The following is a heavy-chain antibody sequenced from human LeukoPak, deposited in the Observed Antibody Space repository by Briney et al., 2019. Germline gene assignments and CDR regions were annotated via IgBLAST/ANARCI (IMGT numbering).Heavy chain of an antibody. J-gene: IGHJ4*02. CDR2: IYYSGST. CDR3: ARDYQGGYGDKTVDY. CDR1: GGSISSNTYY. Sequence: SETLSLTCTVPGGSISSNTYYWGWIRQPPGKGLEWIGSIYYSGSTYYNPSLKSRVTISVDTSKNQFSLKLSSVTAADTAVYYCARDYQGGYGDKTVDYWGQGTLVTVSS. V-gene: IGHV4-39*07. D-gene: IGHD5-18*01.